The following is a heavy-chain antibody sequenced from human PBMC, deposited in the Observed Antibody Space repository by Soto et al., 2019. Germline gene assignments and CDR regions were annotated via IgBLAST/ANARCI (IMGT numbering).Heavy chain of an antibody. D-gene: IGHD3-10*01. Sequence: QVQLVQSGAEVKKPGSSVKVSCKASGGTFSRYTINWVRQAPGQGLEWMGRIIPIAAIANYTQKFQGRVTITVDTSSTTAYMELSSLRSDDTAVYYCARGSTIVRGATSWFDPWGQGTLVTVSS. CDR1: GGTFSRYT. CDR3: ARGSTIVRGATSWFDP. J-gene: IGHJ5*02. V-gene: IGHV1-69*02. CDR2: IIPIAAIA.